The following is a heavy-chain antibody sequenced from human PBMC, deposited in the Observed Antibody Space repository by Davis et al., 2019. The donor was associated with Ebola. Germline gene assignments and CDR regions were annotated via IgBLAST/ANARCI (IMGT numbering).Heavy chain of an antibody. J-gene: IGHJ4*02. Sequence: SVKVSCKASGGTFSSYAISWVRQAPAQGLEWMGRMCPSDGSISYAEKFQGRVTMTRDTSTSTAYMELSSLRSEDTAMYYCGTHLVVVPAAIHPFYWGQGTLVTVSS. V-gene: IGHV1-69*04. CDR1: GGTFSSYA. CDR3: GTHLVVVPAAIHPFY. CDR2: MCPSDGSI. D-gene: IGHD2-2*01.